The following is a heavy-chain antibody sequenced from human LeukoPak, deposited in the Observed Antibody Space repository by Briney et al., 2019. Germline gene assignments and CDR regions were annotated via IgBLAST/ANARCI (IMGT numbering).Heavy chain of an antibody. D-gene: IGHD1-14*01. CDR1: GFTFSSYA. CDR3: AKDRYKTSSKGSDY. V-gene: IGHV3-23*01. CDR2: ISGSGSST. Sequence: GGSLRLSCVASGFTFSSYAMSWVRQAPGRGLEWFSAISGSGSSTHYGDSVKGRFTISRDNSKNTLYLQMNSLRAEDTAVYYCAKDRYKTSSKGSDYWGQGTLVTVSS. J-gene: IGHJ4*02.